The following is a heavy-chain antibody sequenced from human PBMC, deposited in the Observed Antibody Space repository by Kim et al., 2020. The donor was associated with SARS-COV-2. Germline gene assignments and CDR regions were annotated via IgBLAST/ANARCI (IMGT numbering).Heavy chain of an antibody. CDR3: AKGPLRGAVMDV. V-gene: IGHV3-9*01. D-gene: IGHD3-10*01. J-gene: IGHJ6*02. CDR1: GFTFGDYA. Sequence: GGSLRLSCAASGFTFGDYAMHWVRQAPGKGLEWVSSITWNSGSIGHADSVKGRFTISRDNAKSSLYLRMHSLRIEDTALYYCAKGPLRGAVMDVWGQGTTVIVSS. CDR2: ITWNSGSI.